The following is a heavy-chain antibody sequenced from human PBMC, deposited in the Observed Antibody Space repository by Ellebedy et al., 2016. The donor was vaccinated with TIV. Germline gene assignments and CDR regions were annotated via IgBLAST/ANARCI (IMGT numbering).Heavy chain of an antibody. J-gene: IGHJ4*02. D-gene: IGHD3-22*01. CDR3: ARDSGYYDSSGYSDFDY. CDR1: GFTFSSYA. V-gene: IGHV3-30-3*01. CDR2: ISYDGSNK. Sequence: GGSLRLXXAASGFTFSSYAVHWVRQAPGKGLEWVAVISYDGSNKYYADSVKGRFTISRDNSKNMLYLQINSLRAEDTAVYYCARDSGYYDSSGYSDFDYWGQGTPVTVSS.